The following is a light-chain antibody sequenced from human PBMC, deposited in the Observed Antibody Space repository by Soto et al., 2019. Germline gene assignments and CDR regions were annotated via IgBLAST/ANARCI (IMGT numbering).Light chain of an antibody. CDR1: QTISSW. CDR3: QQSDSTPYT. Sequence: DIHMTQSPSTLSGSVGDRVTITCRASQTISSWLAWYQQKPGKAPKLLIYKASTLKSGVPSRFSGSGSGTDFTLTIASLQPEDFSTYYCQQSDSTPYTFGQGTKVDI. V-gene: IGKV1-5*03. J-gene: IGKJ2*01. CDR2: KAS.